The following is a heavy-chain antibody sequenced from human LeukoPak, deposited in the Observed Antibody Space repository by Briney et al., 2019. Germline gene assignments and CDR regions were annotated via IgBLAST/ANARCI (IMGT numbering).Heavy chain of an antibody. CDR2: IYYSGST. CDR1: GGSISSTSYY. CDR3: ARGHMAAGFDY. D-gene: IGHD5-24*01. V-gene: IGHV4-39*07. Sequence: SETLSLTCTVSGGSISSTSYYWGWIRQPPGKGLEWIGSIYYSGSTYYNPSLKSRVTISVDTSKNQFSLKLTSVTAADTAVYYCARGHMAAGFDYWGQGTLVTVSS. J-gene: IGHJ4*02.